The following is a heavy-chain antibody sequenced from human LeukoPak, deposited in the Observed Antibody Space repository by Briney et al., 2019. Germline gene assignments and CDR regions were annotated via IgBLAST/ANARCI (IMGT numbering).Heavy chain of an antibody. CDR2: INAGNGDT. CDR1: GYTFTNYA. CDR3: ARGLWSAHRREYYFDS. Sequence: RASVKVSCKASGYTFTNYAVNWLRQAPGQRFEWMGWINAGNGDTKFSQNYQARVTITRDASASTAYMELSSLTSEDTAVYFCARGLWSAHRREYYFDSWGQGTLVTVSS. D-gene: IGHD3-3*01. J-gene: IGHJ4*02. V-gene: IGHV1-3*01.